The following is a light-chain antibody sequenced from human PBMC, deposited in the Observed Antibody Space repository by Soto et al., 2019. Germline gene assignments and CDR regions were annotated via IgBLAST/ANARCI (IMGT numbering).Light chain of an antibody. CDR1: QSVNSD. CDR3: QQYGSSWT. Sequence: EIVLAQSSVTLSWSRGERATLSCRASQSVNSDLAWYQQKPGQAPRLLIYGASSRATGIPDRFSGSGSGTDFTLTISRLETEDFAVYYCQQYGSSWTFGQGTKVDI. V-gene: IGKV3-20*01. CDR2: GAS. J-gene: IGKJ1*01.